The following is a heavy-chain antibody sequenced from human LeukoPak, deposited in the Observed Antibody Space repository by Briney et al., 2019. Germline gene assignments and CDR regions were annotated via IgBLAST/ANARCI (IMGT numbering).Heavy chain of an antibody. CDR1: GFTVSSNY. V-gene: IGHV3-53*01. J-gene: IGHJ4*02. CDR2: IYSGGST. CDR3: ARGERNYYDSSGYFYFDY. D-gene: IGHD3-22*01. Sequence: GGSLRLSCAASGFTVSSNYMSWVRQAPGKGLEWLSVIYSGGSTYYADSVKGRFTISRDNSKNTLYLQMNSLRAEDTAVYYCARGERNYYDSSGYFYFDYWGQGTLVTVSS.